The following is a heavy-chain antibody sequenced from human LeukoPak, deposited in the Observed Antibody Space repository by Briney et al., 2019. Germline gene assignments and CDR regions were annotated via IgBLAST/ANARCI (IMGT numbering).Heavy chain of an antibody. CDR2: ISAYNGNT. CDR1: GYTFTSYG. J-gene: IGHJ6*02. D-gene: IGHD6-6*01. CDR3: ARDLGSSSRDYGMDV. V-gene: IGHV1-18*01. Sequence: ASVKVSCKASGYTFTSYGISWVRQAPGQGLEWMGWISAYNGNTNYAQKLQGRVTMTTDTSTSTAYMELSSLRSEDTAVYYCARDLGSSSRDYGMDVWGQGTTVTVSS.